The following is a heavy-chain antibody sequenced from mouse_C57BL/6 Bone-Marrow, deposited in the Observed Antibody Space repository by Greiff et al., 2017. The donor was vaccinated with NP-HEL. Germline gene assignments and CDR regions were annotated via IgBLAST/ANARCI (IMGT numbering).Heavy chain of an antibody. Sequence: EVQGVESGGGLVQPGGSLSLSCAASGFTFTDYYMSWVRQPPGKALEWLGFIRNKANGYTTEYSASVKGRFTISRDNSPSILYLQLSALRAEDNATYYCARYAPYIDVWGTGTTVTVSS. V-gene: IGHV7-3*01. J-gene: IGHJ1*03. CDR3: ARYAPYIDV. CDR1: GFTFTDYY. CDR2: IRNKANGYTT.